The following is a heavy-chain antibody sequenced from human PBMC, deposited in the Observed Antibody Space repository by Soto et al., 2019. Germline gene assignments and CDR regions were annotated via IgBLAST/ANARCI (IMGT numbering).Heavy chain of an antibody. V-gene: IGHV5-51*01. D-gene: IGHD6-19*01. Sequence: PGESLKISCKGSGYSFTSYWIGWVRQMPGKGLEWMGIIYPGDSDTRYSPSFQGQVTISADKSISTAYLQWSSLKASDTAMYYCARHGYSSGWYEFGRYYYYGMDVWGQGTTVTVSS. CDR2: IYPGDSDT. CDR1: GYSFTSYW. J-gene: IGHJ6*02. CDR3: ARHGYSSGWYEFGRYYYYGMDV.